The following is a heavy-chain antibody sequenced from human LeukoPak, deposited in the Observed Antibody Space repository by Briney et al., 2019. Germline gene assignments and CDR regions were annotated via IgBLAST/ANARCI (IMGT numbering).Heavy chain of an antibody. J-gene: IGHJ3*02. CDR1: GFTFSSYW. CDR3: ARGALPGYSSSWYKGDAFVI. Sequence: GGSLRLSCAASGFTFSSYWMSWVRQAPGKGLEWVANIKQDGSEKYYVDSVKGRFTISRDNSKNTLYLQMNSLRAEDTAVYYCARGALPGYSSSWYKGDAFVIWGQGTMVTVSS. CDR2: IKQDGSEK. V-gene: IGHV3-7*03. D-gene: IGHD6-13*01.